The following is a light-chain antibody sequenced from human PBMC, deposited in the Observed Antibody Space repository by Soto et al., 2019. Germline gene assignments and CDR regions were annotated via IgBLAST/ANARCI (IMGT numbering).Light chain of an antibody. CDR2: SAS. CDR1: QSVTSSY. Sequence: EVVLTQSPGTLSLSPGERATLSCKASQSVTSSYLAWYQLKFGQAPRLLIYSASSRAAGVPDRFSGSGSGADFSLTISRLEPEDFAVYYCQHFGSSPWTFGQGTKLEIK. J-gene: IGKJ1*01. V-gene: IGKV3-20*01. CDR3: QHFGSSPWT.